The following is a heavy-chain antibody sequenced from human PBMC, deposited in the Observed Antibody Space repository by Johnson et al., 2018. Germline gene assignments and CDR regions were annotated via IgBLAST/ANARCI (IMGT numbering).Heavy chain of an antibody. Sequence: QVQLVQSGGGVVQPGRSLRLSCAASGFTFNHHGMHWVRQAPGKGLEWVAVITYDGKEKYYGESVKGRFTISRDNSKNTLYLERNSLRGEDTAVFYGARWGTGSPCSGGSCYVDHWGQGTQVIVSS. CDR3: ARWGTGSPCSGGSCYVDH. CDR2: ITYDGKEK. V-gene: IGHV3-30*03. J-gene: IGHJ4*02. D-gene: IGHD2-15*01. CDR1: GFTFNHHG.